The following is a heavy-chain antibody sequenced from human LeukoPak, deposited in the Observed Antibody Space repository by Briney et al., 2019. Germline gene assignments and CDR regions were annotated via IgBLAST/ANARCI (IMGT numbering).Heavy chain of an antibody. D-gene: IGHD3-22*01. CDR3: ASFHYYDSRTGGPIDY. J-gene: IGHJ4*02. CDR2: INHSGST. CDR1: GGSFSGYY. V-gene: IGHV4-34*01. Sequence: PSEILSLTCAVYGGSFSGYYWSWIRQPPGKGLEWIGEINHSGSTNYNPSLKSRVTISVDTSKNQFSLKLSSVTAADTAVYYCASFHYYDSRTGGPIDYWGQGTLVTVSS.